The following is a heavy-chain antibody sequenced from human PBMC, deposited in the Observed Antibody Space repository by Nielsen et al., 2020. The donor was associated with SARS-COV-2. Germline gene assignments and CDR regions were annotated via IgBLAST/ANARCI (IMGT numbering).Heavy chain of an antibody. Sequence: ASVKVSCKASGYTFTSFFINWVRQAPGQGLEWMGKINPSSDSTNYAQKFQGRVTMTRDTSTSTVYMELSSLRSEDTAVYYCARAEGVYCSGGSCYSVYWGQGTLVTVSS. CDR2: INPSSDST. D-gene: IGHD2-15*01. CDR3: ARAEGVYCSGGSCYSVY. CDR1: GYTFTSFF. V-gene: IGHV1-46*01. J-gene: IGHJ4*02.